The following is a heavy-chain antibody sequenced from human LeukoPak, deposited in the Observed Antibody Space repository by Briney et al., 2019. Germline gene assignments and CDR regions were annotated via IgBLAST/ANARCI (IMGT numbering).Heavy chain of an antibody. CDR1: GYTFTGYY. J-gene: IGHJ4*02. CDR3: ARAPPVYCSGGSCYSRSGGDFDY. V-gene: IGHV1-2*04. Sequence: ASVKVSCRASGYTFTGYYMHWVRQAPGQGLEWMGWINPNSGGTNYAQKFQGWVTMTRDTSISTAYMELSRLRSDDTAVYYCARAPPVYCSGGSCYSRSGGDFDYWGQGTLVTVSS. CDR2: INPNSGGT. D-gene: IGHD2-15*01.